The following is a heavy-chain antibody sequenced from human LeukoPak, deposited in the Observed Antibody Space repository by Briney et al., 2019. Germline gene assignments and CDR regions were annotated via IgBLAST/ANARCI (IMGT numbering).Heavy chain of an antibody. CDR3: ARERGRAGFDY. D-gene: IGHD3-16*01. V-gene: IGHV1-46*01. J-gene: IGHJ4*02. CDR1: GYTFTSYG. Sequence: GASVKVSCTASGYTFTSYGISWVRQAPGQGLEWMGITNPSGGSTSYAQKFQGRVTMTRDTSTSTVYMELSSLRSEDTAVYYCARERGRAGFDYWGQGTLVTVSS. CDR2: TNPSGGST.